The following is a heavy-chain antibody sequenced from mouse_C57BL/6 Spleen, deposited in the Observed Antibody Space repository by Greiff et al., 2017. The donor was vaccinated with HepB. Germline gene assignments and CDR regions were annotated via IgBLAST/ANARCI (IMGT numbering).Heavy chain of an antibody. CDR2: INPNNGGT. J-gene: IGHJ3*01. CDR3: ARPGRRDVGWFAY. Sequence: EVQLQQSGPELVKPGASVKIPCKASGYTFTDYNMDWVKQSHGKSLEWIGDINPNNGGTIYNQKFKGKATLTVDKSSSTAYMALRSLTSEDTAVYYCARPGRRDVGWFAYWGQGTLVTVSA. CDR1: GYTFTDYN. V-gene: IGHV1-18*01. D-gene: IGHD3-1*01.